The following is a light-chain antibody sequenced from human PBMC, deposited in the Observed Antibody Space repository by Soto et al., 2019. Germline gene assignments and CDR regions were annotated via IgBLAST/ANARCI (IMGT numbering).Light chain of an antibody. Sequence: DIQMTQSPSSLSASVGDRVTITCRASQSISSYLNWYQQKQGKAPKLLIYAASSLQSGLPSRFSGSGSGTDFTLTISSLQPEDFATYYCQQSYSTPRTFGQGTKVEIK. CDR1: QSISSY. V-gene: IGKV1-39*01. CDR2: AAS. CDR3: QQSYSTPRT. J-gene: IGKJ1*01.